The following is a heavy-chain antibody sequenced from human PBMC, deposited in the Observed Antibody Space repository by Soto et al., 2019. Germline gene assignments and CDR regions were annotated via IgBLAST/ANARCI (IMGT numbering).Heavy chain of an antibody. CDR1: GYTFTSYD. CDR3: ARGLRITIFGVVHYYYYYMDV. CDR2: MNPNGGNT. Sequence: QVQLVQSGAEVKKPGASVKVSCKASGYTFTSYDINWVRQATGQGLEWMGWMNPNGGNTGYAQKFQGRVTMTRNTSISTAYMELSSLRSEDTAVYYCARGLRITIFGVVHYYYYYMDVWGKGTTVTVSS. V-gene: IGHV1-8*01. J-gene: IGHJ6*03. D-gene: IGHD3-3*01.